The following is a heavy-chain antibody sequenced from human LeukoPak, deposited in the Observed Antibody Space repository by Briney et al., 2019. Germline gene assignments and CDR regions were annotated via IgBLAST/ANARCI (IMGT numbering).Heavy chain of an antibody. CDR1: GFTVSSNY. Sequence: GGSLRLSCAASGFTVSSNYMSWVRQAPGKGLEWVSVIYSGGSTYYADSVKGRFTISRDNSKNTLYLQMNSLRAEDTAVYYCARDSYYYDSSGSSYYFDYWGQGTLVTVSS. CDR2: IYSGGST. J-gene: IGHJ4*02. D-gene: IGHD3-22*01. V-gene: IGHV3-66*01. CDR3: ARDSYYYDSSGSSYYFDY.